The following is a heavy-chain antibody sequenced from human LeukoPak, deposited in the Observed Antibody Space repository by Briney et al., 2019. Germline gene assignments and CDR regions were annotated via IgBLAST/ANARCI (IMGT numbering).Heavy chain of an antibody. D-gene: IGHD5-24*01. V-gene: IGHV1-2*04. J-gene: IGHJ4*02. CDR3: ARAKMATLGRIVYFDY. Sequence: ASVKVSCKASGYTFTSYYMHWVRQAPGQGLEWMGWINPNSGGTNYAQKFQGWVTMTRDTSISTAYMELSRLRSDDTAVYYCARAKMATLGRIVYFDYWGQGTLVTVSS. CDR1: GYTFTSYY. CDR2: INPNSGGT.